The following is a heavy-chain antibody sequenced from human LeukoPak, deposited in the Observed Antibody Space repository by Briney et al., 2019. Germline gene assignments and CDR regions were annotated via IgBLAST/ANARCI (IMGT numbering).Heavy chain of an antibody. V-gene: IGHV5-51*01. J-gene: IGHJ5*02. Sequence: GASLQISCKGSGCSFINYWIGWGRQMPGKGLEWMGIIYPDDSDNRYSPSFQGQVTLSAHNSISTAYLHWSSLKASDTAIYYCARQCYDIGFDPWGQGTLVTVSS. D-gene: IGHD3-9*01. CDR3: ARQCYDIGFDP. CDR2: IYPDDSDN. CDR1: GCSFINYW.